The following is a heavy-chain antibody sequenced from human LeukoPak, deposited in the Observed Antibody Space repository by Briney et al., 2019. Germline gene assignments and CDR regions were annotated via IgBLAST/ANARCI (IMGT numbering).Heavy chain of an antibody. CDR1: GGSISSYY. D-gene: IGHD6-13*01. Sequence: SETLSLTCTVSGGSISSYYWSWIRQPPGKGLEWIGYIYYSGRTNYNPSLKSRVTISVDTSKNQFSLKLSSLTAADTAVYYCARHRYSVAYYFDYWGQGTLVSVSS. CDR3: ARHRYSVAYYFDY. J-gene: IGHJ4*02. CDR2: IYYSGRT. V-gene: IGHV4-59*08.